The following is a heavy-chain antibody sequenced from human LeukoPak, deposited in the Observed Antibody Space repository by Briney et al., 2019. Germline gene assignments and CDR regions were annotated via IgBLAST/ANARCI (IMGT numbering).Heavy chain of an antibody. J-gene: IGHJ6*03. CDR2: IYPGDSDT. Sequence: GESLKISCKGSGYSFTSYWIGWVRQMPGKGLEWMGIIYPGDSDTRYSPSFQGQVTISADKSISTAYLQWSSLKASDTAMYYCARIAAAGMGHYYYYMDVWGKGTTVTVSS. D-gene: IGHD6-13*01. V-gene: IGHV5-51*01. CDR1: GYSFTSYW. CDR3: ARIAAAGMGHYYYYMDV.